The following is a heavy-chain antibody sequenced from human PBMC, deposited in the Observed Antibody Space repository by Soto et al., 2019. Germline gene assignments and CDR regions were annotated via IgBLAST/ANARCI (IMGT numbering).Heavy chain of an antibody. J-gene: IGHJ5*02. CDR3: ARQYSSSWYARFDP. CDR1: GGSISSSSYY. V-gene: IGHV4-39*01. D-gene: IGHD6-13*01. Sequence: QLQLQESGPGLVKPSETLSLTCTVSGGSISSSSYYWGWIRQPPGKGLEWIGSIYYRGSTYYNPSLKSRVTISVDTSKNQFSLKLSSVTAADTAVYYCARQYSSSWYARFDPWGQGTLVTVFS. CDR2: IYYRGST.